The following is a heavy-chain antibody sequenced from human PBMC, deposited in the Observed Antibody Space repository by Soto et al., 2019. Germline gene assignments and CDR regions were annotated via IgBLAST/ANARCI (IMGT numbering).Heavy chain of an antibody. CDR2: INHSGST. CDR3: ARSIKIFGVVIIAHYGMDV. J-gene: IGHJ6*02. V-gene: IGHV4-34*01. CDR1: GVSFSGYY. Sequence: ETLCLTGSVYGVSFSGYYWSWIRQPPGKGLEWTGEINHSGSTNYNPSLKSRVTISVDTSKNQFSLKLSSVTAADTAVYYCARSIKIFGVVIIAHYGMDVWGQGTKVTVYS. D-gene: IGHD3-3*01.